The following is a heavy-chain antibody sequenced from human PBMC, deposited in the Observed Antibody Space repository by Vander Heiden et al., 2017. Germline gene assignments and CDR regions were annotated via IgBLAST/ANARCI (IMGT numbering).Heavy chain of an antibody. Sequence: EVQLVESGGGLVQPGGSLRLSCAASGFTFSSYWMSWVRQAPGKGLEWVANIKQDGSEKYYVDSVKGRFTISRDNAKNSLYLQMNSLRAEDTAVYYCARDGSRSSDITPFFDYWGQGTLVTVSS. CDR3: ARDGSRSSDITPFFDY. CDR2: IKQDGSEK. D-gene: IGHD3-9*01. V-gene: IGHV3-7*01. CDR1: GFTFSSYW. J-gene: IGHJ4*02.